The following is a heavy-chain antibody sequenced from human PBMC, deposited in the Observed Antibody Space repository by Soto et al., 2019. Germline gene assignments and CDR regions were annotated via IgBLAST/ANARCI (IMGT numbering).Heavy chain of an antibody. CDR2: IYYSGST. V-gene: IGHV4-39*01. J-gene: IGHJ6*03. CDR3: ARQRTSMVRGVDHYIDAIDV. D-gene: IGHD3-10*01. Sequence: SETLSLTCTVSGGSISSSSYYWGWIRQPPGKGLEWIGSIYYSGSTYYNPSLKSRVTISVDTSKNQSSLKLSSVTTADKAVYYCARQRTSMVRGVDHYIDAIDVWGKGTTVTVSS. CDR1: GGSISSSSYY.